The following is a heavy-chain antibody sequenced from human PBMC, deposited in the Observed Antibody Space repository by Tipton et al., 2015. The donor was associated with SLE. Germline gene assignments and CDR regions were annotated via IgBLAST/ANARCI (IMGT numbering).Heavy chain of an antibody. J-gene: IGHJ3*02. CDR2: IDWNSDVL. V-gene: IGHV3-9*01. Sequence: SLRLSCEASDMTFDAYAVHWVRQVPGKGLEWVSGIDWNSDVLGYAASVKGRFTISRDNSKSSLHLQMKSLKPEDTALYYCVLGAWEMRAGDDFVIWGQGTMVTVSS. CDR1: DMTFDAYA. CDR3: VLGAWEMRAGDDFVI. D-gene: IGHD1-26*01.